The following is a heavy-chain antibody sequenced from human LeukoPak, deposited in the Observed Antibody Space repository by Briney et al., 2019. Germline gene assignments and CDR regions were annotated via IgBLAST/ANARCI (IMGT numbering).Heavy chain of an antibody. J-gene: IGHJ4*02. Sequence: GASVKVSCKASGYTFTGYYMHWVRQAPGQXLXWMGWINPNSGGTNYAQKFQGRVTMTRDTSISTAYMELSRLRSDDTAVYYCASHSIFGVVTSTYYFDYWGQGTLVTVSS. CDR2: INPNSGGT. CDR3: ASHSIFGVVTSTYYFDY. CDR1: GYTFTGYY. D-gene: IGHD3-3*01. V-gene: IGHV1-2*02.